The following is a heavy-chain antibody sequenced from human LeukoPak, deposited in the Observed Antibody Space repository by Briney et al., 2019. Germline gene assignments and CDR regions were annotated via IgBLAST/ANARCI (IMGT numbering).Heavy chain of an antibody. CDR1: GGSFSGYY. CDR2: INHSGST. CDR3: ARGTSAWLVQTGWFDP. V-gene: IGHV4-34*01. Sequence: SETLSLTCAVYGGSFSGYYWSWIRQPPGKGLEWIGEINHSGSTNYNPSLKSRVTISVDTSKNQFSLKLSSVTAADTAVYYCARGTSAWLVQTGWFDPWGQGTLVTVSS. D-gene: IGHD6-19*01. J-gene: IGHJ5*02.